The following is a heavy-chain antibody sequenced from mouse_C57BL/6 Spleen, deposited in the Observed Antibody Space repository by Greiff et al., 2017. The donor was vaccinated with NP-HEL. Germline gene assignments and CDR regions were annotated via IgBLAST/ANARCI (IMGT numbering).Heavy chain of an antibody. D-gene: IGHD2-3*01. CDR1: GFSLTSYG. CDR3: ARHWGGYYFYYAMDY. CDR2: IWSDGST. V-gene: IGHV2-6-1*01. J-gene: IGHJ4*01. Sequence: VQRVESGPGLVAPSQSLSITCTVSGFSLTSYGVHWVRQPPGKGLEWLVVIWSDGSTTYNSALKSRLSISKDNSKSQVFLKMNSLQTDDTAMYYCARHWGGYYFYYAMDYWGQGTSVTVSS.